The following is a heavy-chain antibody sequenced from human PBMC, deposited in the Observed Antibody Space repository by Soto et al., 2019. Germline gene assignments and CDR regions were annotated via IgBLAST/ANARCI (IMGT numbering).Heavy chain of an antibody. CDR2: ISYDGSNK. J-gene: IGHJ3*02. V-gene: IGHV3-30*18. D-gene: IGHD1-26*01. CDR1: GFTFSSYG. CDR3: AKDLYSGSYNDAFDI. Sequence: PGGSLRLSCAASGFTFSSYGMHWVRQAPGKGLEWVAVISYDGSNKYYADSVKGRFTISRDNSKNTLYLQMNSLRAEDTAVYYCAKDLYSGSYNDAFDIWGQGTMVTVSS.